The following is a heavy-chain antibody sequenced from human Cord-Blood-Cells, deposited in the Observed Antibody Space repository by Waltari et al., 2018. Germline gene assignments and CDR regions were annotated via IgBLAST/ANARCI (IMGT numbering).Heavy chain of an antibody. D-gene: IGHD7-27*01. Sequence: EVQLVESGGGLVQPGGSLRLSCAASGFTFSSYWMSWARQAPGKGLEWVANIKQDGSEKYYVDSVKGRFTISRDNAKNSLYLQMNSLRAEDTAVYYCARSRTGDAFDIWGQGTMVTVSS. J-gene: IGHJ3*02. CDR1: GFTFSSYW. V-gene: IGHV3-7*01. CDR2: IKQDGSEK. CDR3: ARSRTGDAFDI.